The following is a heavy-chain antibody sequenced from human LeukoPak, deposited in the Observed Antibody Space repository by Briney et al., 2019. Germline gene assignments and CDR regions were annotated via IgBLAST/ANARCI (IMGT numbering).Heavy chain of an antibody. V-gene: IGHV3-49*04. J-gene: IGHJ6*04. CDR3: TRSPRYCSSTSCGYYYGMDV. CDR1: EFTFGDYA. Sequence: GGSLRLSCTASEFTFGDYAMNWVRQAPGKGLEWVGFIRSKAFGGTTEYAASVKGKFTISRDDSKSIAYLQMNSLKTEDTAVYYCTRSPRYCSSTSCGYYYGMDVWGNGTTVTVSS. CDR2: IRSKAFGGTT. D-gene: IGHD2-2*01.